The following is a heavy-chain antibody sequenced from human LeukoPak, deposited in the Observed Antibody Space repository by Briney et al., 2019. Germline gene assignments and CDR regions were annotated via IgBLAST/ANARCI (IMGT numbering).Heavy chain of an antibody. CDR2: VSPSDSDT. D-gene: IGHD4-17*01. Sequence: GESLKISCEGSGYTFTNFWIGWVRQMPGKGLEWMGIVSPSDSDTRYSPSFQGQVTISADKSISTAYLQWSSLKASDTAMYYCARQKDYGDYDYWGQGTLVTVSS. V-gene: IGHV5-51*01. J-gene: IGHJ4*02. CDR3: ARQKDYGDYDY. CDR1: GYTFTNFW.